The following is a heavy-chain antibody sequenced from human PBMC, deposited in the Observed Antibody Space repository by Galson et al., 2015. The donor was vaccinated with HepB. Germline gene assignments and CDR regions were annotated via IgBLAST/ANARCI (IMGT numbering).Heavy chain of an antibody. CDR1: GGTFSSYA. D-gene: IGHD3-3*01. V-gene: IGHV1-69*01. CDR2: IIPIFGTA. CDR3: AASVLRLVGDYYYYYMDV. Sequence: KVSCKASGGTFSSYAISWVRQAPGQGLEWMGGIIPIFGTANYAQKFQGRVTITADESTSTAYMELSSLRSEDTAVYYCAASVLRLVGDYYYYYMDVWGKGTTVTVSS. J-gene: IGHJ6*03.